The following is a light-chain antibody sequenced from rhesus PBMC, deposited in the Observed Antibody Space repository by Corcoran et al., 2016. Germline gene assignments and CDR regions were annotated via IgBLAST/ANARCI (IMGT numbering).Light chain of an antibody. Sequence: SYGLIQSPSMSVSPGQTARITCGGNHIGRKNVHWYQQRSPQAPVLVIYNDDERPSGIPARFSGAKSGNSATLTISGVEAGDESDYYCQVCDTSSNRYIFGAGTRLTVL. CDR1: HIGRKN. J-gene: IGLJ1*01. CDR3: QVCDTSSNRYI. CDR2: NDD. V-gene: IGLV3-44*01.